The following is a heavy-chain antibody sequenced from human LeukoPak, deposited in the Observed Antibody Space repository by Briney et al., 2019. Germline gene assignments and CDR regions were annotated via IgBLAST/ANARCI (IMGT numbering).Heavy chain of an antibody. J-gene: IGHJ4*02. CDR2: ISSSGSYI. V-gene: IGHV3-21*01. D-gene: IGHD5-18*01. CDR3: ARDDGYSYGYGY. CDR1: GFTFSSYS. Sequence: GGSLRLSCAASGFTFSSYSMNWVRQAPGKGLEWVSSISSSGSYIYYADSVKGRFTISRDNAKNSLYLQMNSLRAEDTAVYYCARDDGYSYGYGYWGQGTLVTVSS.